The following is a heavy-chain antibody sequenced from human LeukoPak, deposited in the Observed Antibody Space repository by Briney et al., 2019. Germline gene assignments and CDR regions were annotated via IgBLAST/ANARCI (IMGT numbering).Heavy chain of an antibody. CDR2: IRYDESNK. V-gene: IGHV3-30*02. D-gene: IGHD6-19*01. Sequence: PGRSLRLSCAASGFTFSNYSMHWVRQAPGKGLEWVAFIRYDESNKFYADSVKGRFTISRDNSKNILFLQMNSLKAEDTAVYYCATMQWLEGVDWFDPWGQGTLVTVSS. J-gene: IGHJ5*02. CDR3: ATMQWLEGVDWFDP. CDR1: GFTFSNYS.